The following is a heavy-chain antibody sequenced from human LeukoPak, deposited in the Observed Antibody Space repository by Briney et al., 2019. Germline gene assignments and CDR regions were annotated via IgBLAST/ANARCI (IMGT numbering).Heavy chain of an antibody. D-gene: IGHD6-19*01. CDR1: GYSISSGYY. Sequence: SETLSLTCAVSGYSISSGYYWGWIRQPPGKGLEWIGSIYHSGSPSYNPSLKSRVTISVDTSKNQCSLKLPSVTAADTAVYYCARRVSATDSSGWSNWFDPWGQGTLVTVSS. V-gene: IGHV4-38-2*01. J-gene: IGHJ5*02. CDR2: IYHSGSP. CDR3: ARRVSATDSSGWSNWFDP.